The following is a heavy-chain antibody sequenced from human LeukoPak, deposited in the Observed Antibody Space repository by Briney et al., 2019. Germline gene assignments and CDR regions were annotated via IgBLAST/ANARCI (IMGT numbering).Heavy chain of an antibody. Sequence: GGSLRLSCAASGFTVSSNYMSWVRQAPGKGLEWVSVIYSGGSTYYADSVKGRFTISRDNSKNTLYLQMNSLRAEDTAVYYCASQPSIAAAGTPLDYWGQGTLDTVSS. V-gene: IGHV3-66*04. J-gene: IGHJ4*02. CDR1: GFTVSSNY. CDR3: ASQPSIAAAGTPLDY. CDR2: IYSGGST. D-gene: IGHD6-13*01.